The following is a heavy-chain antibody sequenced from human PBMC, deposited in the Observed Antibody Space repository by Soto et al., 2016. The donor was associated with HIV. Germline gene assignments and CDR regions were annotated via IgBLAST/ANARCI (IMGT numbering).Heavy chain of an antibody. J-gene: IGHJ5*02. V-gene: IGHV3-23*01. D-gene: IGHD1-26*01. CDR2: ISGSGGST. CDR1: GFTFSSYA. CDR3: AKGQYSGSASLGWFDP. Sequence: EVQLLESGGGLVQPGGSLRLSCAASGFTFSSYAMSWVRQAPGKGLEWVSAISGSGGSTYYADSVKGRFTISRDNSKNTLYLQMNSLRAEDTAVYYCAKGQYSGSASLGWFDPWGQGTLVTVSS.